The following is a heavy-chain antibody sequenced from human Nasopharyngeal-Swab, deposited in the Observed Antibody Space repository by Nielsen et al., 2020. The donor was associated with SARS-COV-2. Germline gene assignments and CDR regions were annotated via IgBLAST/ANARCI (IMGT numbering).Heavy chain of an antibody. CDR3: AKEDLSGYDSTSYYGMDV. V-gene: IGHV3-30*18. Sequence: GESLKLSCAASGFTFSSYGMHLVLQAPGKELEWMAVISYDGNYKYYADSVKGRFTISRDNSKNTVFLQMNSLRAEDTAVYYCAKEDLSGYDSTSYYGMDVWGQGTTVTVSS. J-gene: IGHJ6*02. CDR2: ISYDGNYK. CDR1: GFTFSSYG. D-gene: IGHD5-12*01.